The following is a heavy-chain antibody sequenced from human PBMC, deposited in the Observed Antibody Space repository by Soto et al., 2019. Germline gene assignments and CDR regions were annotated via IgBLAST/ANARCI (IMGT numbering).Heavy chain of an antibody. V-gene: IGHV3-13*04. D-gene: IGHD3-22*01. Sequence: EVQLVESGGGLVQPGGSLRLSCAASGFTFSSYDMHWVRQATGKGLEWVSAIGTAGDTYYPGSVKGRFTISRENAKNSLYLQMNGLRAGDTAVYYCARGGYYDSSGYYRGWYFDLWGRGTLVTVSS. CDR2: IGTAGDT. J-gene: IGHJ2*01. CDR3: ARGGYYDSSGYYRGWYFDL. CDR1: GFTFSSYD.